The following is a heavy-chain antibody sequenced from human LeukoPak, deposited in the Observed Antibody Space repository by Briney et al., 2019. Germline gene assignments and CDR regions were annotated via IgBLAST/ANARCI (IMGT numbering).Heavy chain of an antibody. V-gene: IGHV3-23*01. J-gene: IGHJ4*02. CDR2: ISGSGGST. Sequence: GGSLRLSCAASGFTFNSYAMSWVRQAPGKGLEWVSGISGSGGSTYYADSVKGRFTISRDNSKNTLYLQMNNLRAEDTAVYYCAKAIHYGSGSYRYYFDDWGQGTLVTVSS. CDR1: GFTFNSYA. CDR3: AKAIHYGSGSYRYYFDD. D-gene: IGHD3-10*01.